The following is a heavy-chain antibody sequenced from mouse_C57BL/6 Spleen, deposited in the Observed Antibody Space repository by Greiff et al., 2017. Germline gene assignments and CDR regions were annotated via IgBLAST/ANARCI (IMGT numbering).Heavy chain of an antibody. CDR2: IDPENGDT. CDR3: TTGDYYGSTAWFAY. V-gene: IGHV14-4*01. Sequence: EVKLMESGAELVRPGASVKLSCTASGFNIKDDYMHWVKQRPEQGLEWIGWIDPENGDTEYASKFQGKATITADTSSNTAYLQLSSLTSEDTAVYYCTTGDYYGSTAWFAYWGQGTLVTVSA. CDR1: GFNIKDDY. D-gene: IGHD1-1*01. J-gene: IGHJ3*01.